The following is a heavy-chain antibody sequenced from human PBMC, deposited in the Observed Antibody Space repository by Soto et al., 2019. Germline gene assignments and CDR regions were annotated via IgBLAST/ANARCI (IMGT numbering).Heavy chain of an antibody. CDR3: AKAMIASTVADFFDY. CDR2: ITGSGGGT. V-gene: IGHV3-23*01. D-gene: IGHD6-19*01. Sequence: EVQLLESGGGLLQPGGSLRLSCTAPGFTFSNYAMTWVRQAPGKGLEWVSTITGSGGGTYYADSVKGRFTISRDNSKCTLYLQMPNLSADDTAVYYCAKAMIASTVADFFDYWGQGTLVTVSS. J-gene: IGHJ4*02. CDR1: GFTFSNYA.